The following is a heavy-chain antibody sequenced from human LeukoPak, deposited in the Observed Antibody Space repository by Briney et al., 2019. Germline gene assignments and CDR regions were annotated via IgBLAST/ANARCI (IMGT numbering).Heavy chain of an antibody. V-gene: IGHV3-30*02. Sequence: PGGSLRLSCAASGFTFSSYGMHWVRQAPGKGLEWVAFMRYDGSNKYYADSVKGRFTISRDNSKNTLYLQMNSLRTEDTAVYYCAKDRGNWGECDPWGQGTLVTVSS. D-gene: IGHD7-27*01. CDR3: AKDRGNWGECDP. CDR1: GFTFSSYG. J-gene: IGHJ5*02. CDR2: MRYDGSNK.